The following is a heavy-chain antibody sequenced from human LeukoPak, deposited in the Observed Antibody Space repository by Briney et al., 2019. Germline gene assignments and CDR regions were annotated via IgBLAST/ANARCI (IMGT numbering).Heavy chain of an antibody. CDR2: ISGSGGST. J-gene: IGHJ5*02. CDR1: GFTFSSYA. Sequence: GGSLRLSCAASGFTFSSYAMSWVRQAPGKGLEWVSAISGSGGSTYYADSVKGRFTISRDNSKNTLYLQMNSLRAEDTAVYYCAKDRLRCSSTSCYDVENWFDPWGQGTLVTVSS. D-gene: IGHD2-2*01. V-gene: IGHV3-23*01. CDR3: AKDRLRCSSTSCYDVENWFDP.